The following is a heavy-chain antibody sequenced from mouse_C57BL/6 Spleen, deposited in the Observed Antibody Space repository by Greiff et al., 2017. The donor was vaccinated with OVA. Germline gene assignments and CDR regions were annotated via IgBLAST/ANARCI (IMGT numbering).Heavy chain of an antibody. J-gene: IGHJ4*01. CDR1: GYSFTSYY. V-gene: IGHV1-66*01. D-gene: IGHD1-1*01. Sequence: QVQLQQSGPELVKPGASVKISCKASGYSFTSYYIHWVKQRPGQGLEWIGWIYPGSGNTKYNEKFKGKATLTADTSSSTAYMQLSSLTSEDSAVYYCPLITTVVATESWAMDYWGQGTSVTVSS. CDR2: IYPGSGNT. CDR3: PLITTVVATESWAMDY.